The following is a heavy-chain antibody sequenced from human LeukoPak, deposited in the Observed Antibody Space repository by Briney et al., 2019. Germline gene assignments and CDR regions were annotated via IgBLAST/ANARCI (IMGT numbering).Heavy chain of an antibody. CDR1: GVSISSHY. CDR3: ARARYYDFWSGYYLDY. CDR2: VYYSGST. Sequence: SETLSLTCTVSGVSISSHYWSWIRQPPGKGLEWIGYVYYSGSTNYNPSLKSRVTISVDTSKNQCSLKLSSVIAADTAVYYCARARYYDFWSGYYLDYWGQGTLVTVSS. V-gene: IGHV4-59*11. D-gene: IGHD3-3*01. J-gene: IGHJ4*02.